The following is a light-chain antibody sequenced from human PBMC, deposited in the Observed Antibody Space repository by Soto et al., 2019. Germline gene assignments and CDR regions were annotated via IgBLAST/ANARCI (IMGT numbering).Light chain of an antibody. J-gene: IGLJ1*01. Sequence: QSVLTQPPSVSGAPGQRVTISCTGSSSNIGAGYDVYWYQQLPGTAPKLLIYANSNRPSGVPDRFSGSKSGTSASLAITGLQAEDEADYYCQSYDNSLSGSGVFGTGTKLTVL. CDR1: SSNIGAGYD. CDR3: QSYDNSLSGSGV. CDR2: ANS. V-gene: IGLV1-40*01.